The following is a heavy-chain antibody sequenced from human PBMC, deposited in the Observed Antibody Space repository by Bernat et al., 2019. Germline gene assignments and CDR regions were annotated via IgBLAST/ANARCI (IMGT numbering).Heavy chain of an antibody. J-gene: IGHJ3*02. Sequence: QVQLVESGGGVVQPGRSLRLSCAASGFTFSDHGMHWVRQPPGEGLEWVAVIWYDGSDKYYADSVKGRFTISRDNFKNTLYLQMNSLRAEDTAVYYCAGEYNYGSGRGFDIWGQGTMVTVSS. CDR1: GFTFSDHG. CDR3: AGEYNYGSGRGFDI. CDR2: IWYDGSDK. D-gene: IGHD3-10*01. V-gene: IGHV3-33*01.